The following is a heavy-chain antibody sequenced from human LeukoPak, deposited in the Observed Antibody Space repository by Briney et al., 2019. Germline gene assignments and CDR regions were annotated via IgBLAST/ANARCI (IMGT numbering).Heavy chain of an antibody. CDR1: GFTFSSYG. CDR3: AKDGITMVRGVIIKRRGNYFDY. J-gene: IGHJ4*02. V-gene: IGHV3-30*18. Sequence: GRSLRLSWAASGFTFSSYGMRWVGQAPGKGLEWVAVISYDGRNKYYADSVQGRFTISSDNSKHTLYLQMNSLRAEDTAVYYCAKDGITMVRGVIIKRRGNYFDYWGQGTLVTVSS. CDR2: ISYDGRNK. D-gene: IGHD3-10*01.